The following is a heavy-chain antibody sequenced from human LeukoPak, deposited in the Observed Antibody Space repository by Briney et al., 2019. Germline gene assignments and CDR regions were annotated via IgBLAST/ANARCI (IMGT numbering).Heavy chain of an antibody. Sequence: GGSLRLSCAASGFTFSSYWMSWVRQAPGKELEWVANIKQDGSEKYYVDSVKGRFTISRDNAKNSLYLQMNSLRAEDTAVYYCARFASLRFLEWLFVDYWGQGTLVTVSS. V-gene: IGHV3-7*01. CDR3: ARFASLRFLEWLFVDY. CDR1: GFTFSSYW. CDR2: IKQDGSEK. J-gene: IGHJ4*02. D-gene: IGHD3-3*01.